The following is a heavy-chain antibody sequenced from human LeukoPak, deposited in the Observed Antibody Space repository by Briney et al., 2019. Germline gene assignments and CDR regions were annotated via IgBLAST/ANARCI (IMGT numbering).Heavy chain of an antibody. CDR1: GFTFSSYA. D-gene: IGHD3-3*01. CDR2: ISGSGGST. J-gene: IGHJ4*02. CDR3: AKLPYYDFWSGYYTLDY. V-gene: IGHV3-23*01. Sequence: GGSLRLSCAASGFTFSSYAMSWVRQAPGKGLEWVSAISGSGGSTYYADSVKGRFTISRDNSKNTLYLQMNSLRAEVTAVYYCAKLPYYDFWSGYYTLDYWGQGTLVTVSS.